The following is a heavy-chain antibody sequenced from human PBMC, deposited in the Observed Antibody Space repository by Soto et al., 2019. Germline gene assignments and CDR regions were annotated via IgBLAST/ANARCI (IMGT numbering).Heavy chain of an antibody. CDR2: MYNSERT. V-gene: IGHV4-4*07. Sequence: PSETLSLTCTVSGGSIGGYYWSWIRQPAGKGLEWIGRMYNSERTNYNPSLKSRVTMSMDTSKNQFSLRLTSVTAADTAVYFCAREPLAHSYFDLWGQGTLVTVSP. J-gene: IGHJ4*02. CDR3: AREPLAHSYFDL. CDR1: GGSIGGYY.